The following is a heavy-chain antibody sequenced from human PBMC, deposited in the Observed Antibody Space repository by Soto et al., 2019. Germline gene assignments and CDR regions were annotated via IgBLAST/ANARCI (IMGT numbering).Heavy chain of an antibody. Sequence: GESLKISCKGSGYSFTSYWIGWVRQMPGKGLGWMGIIYPGDSDTRYSPSFQGQVTISACKSISTAYLQWSSLKASDTAMYYCAMQYCSGGSCYSPPRQYYYYYGMDVWGQGATVTVSS. CDR3: AMQYCSGGSCYSPPRQYYYYYGMDV. V-gene: IGHV5-51*01. CDR2: IYPGDSDT. J-gene: IGHJ6*02. D-gene: IGHD2-15*01. CDR1: GYSFTSYW.